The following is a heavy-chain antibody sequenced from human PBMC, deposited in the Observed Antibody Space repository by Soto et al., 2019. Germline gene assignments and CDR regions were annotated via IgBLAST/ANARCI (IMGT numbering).Heavy chain of an antibody. D-gene: IGHD3-16*01. Sequence: QVQLVQSGDEVKKRGASVKVSCKASGYIFVSYGIAWVRQAPGQGLEWMGWISPYTGNTHSATKVQGRLTMTTDTSTSTAYMDLGSLTSDDTAVYYCVMVDNYVTPTPQDVWGQGTTVTVSS. J-gene: IGHJ6*02. CDR3: VMVDNYVTPTPQDV. CDR2: ISPYTGNT. CDR1: GYIFVSYG. V-gene: IGHV1-18*01.